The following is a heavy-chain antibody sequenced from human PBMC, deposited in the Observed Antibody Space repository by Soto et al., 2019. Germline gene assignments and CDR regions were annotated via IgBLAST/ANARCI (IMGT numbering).Heavy chain of an antibody. CDR3: ARDRYGSQTLFAY. CDR2: IWDDGSDK. Sequence: QVHLVESGGGVVQPGRSLRLSCVASGFTFSNYAMHWVRQAPGKGLEWVAVIWDDGSDKYYADSVKGRFTVSRDNSKNTLHLQMNSLRPADTAVYYCARDRYGSQTLFAYWGQGTLVTVSS. CDR1: GFTFSNYA. J-gene: IGHJ4*02. V-gene: IGHV3-33*01. D-gene: IGHD3-10*01.